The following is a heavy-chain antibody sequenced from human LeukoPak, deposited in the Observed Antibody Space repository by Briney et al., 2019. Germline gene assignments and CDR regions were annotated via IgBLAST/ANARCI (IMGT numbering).Heavy chain of an antibody. Sequence: ASVKVSCKASGYTFTSYDINWVRQATGQGLEWMGWMNPNSGNTGYAQKFQGRVTMTRNTSISTAYMELGSLRSEDTAVYYCARGRNYYDTMDNWFDPWGQGTLVTVSS. CDR3: ARGRNYYDTMDNWFDP. V-gene: IGHV1-8*01. CDR2: MNPNSGNT. D-gene: IGHD3-22*01. J-gene: IGHJ5*02. CDR1: GYTFTSYD.